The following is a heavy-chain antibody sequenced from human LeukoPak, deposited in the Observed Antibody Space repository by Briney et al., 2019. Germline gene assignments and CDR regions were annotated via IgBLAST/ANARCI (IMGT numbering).Heavy chain of an antibody. CDR1: GFTFNSNW. V-gene: IGHV3-7*01. D-gene: IGHD3-22*01. Sequence: PGGSLRLSCVASGFTFNSNWMSWVRQAPGKGLEGVANIKQDGSEKYYVDSVKGRFTISRDNAKNSLSLQMNSLRAEDTAVYYCARDKYYDRYFDSWGRGTLVTVSS. CDR3: ARDKYYDRYFDS. J-gene: IGHJ4*02. CDR2: IKQDGSEK.